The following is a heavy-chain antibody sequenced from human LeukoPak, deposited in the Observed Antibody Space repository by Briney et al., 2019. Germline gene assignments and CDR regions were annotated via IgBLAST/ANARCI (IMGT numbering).Heavy chain of an antibody. J-gene: IGHJ3*02. V-gene: IGHV3-73*01. D-gene: IGHD4-23*01. CDR3: TRAQDYGGNSENFDAFDI. CDR2: IRSKANSYAT. Sequence: GGSLKLSCAASGFTFSGSAMHWVRQASGKGLEWVGRIRSKANSYATAYAASVKGRFTISRDDSKNTAYLQMNSLITEDTAVYYCTRAQDYGGNSENFDAFDIWGQGTMVTVSS. CDR1: GFTFSGSA.